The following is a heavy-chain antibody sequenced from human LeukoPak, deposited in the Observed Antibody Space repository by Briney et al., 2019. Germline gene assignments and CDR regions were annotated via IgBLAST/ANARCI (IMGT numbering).Heavy chain of an antibody. CDR2: INPKSGDT. D-gene: IGHD3-10*01. CDR1: GYTVTAYY. V-gene: IGHV1-2*02. Sequence: ASVKVSCKASGYTVTAYYMHWVRQAPGQGLEWMGGINPKSGDTNYAQKFQGRVTMTRDTSTSTVYMELSSLRSEDTAVYYCAREYYYGSGSSLRFDPWGQGTLVTVSS. CDR3: AREYYYGSGSSLRFDP. J-gene: IGHJ5*02.